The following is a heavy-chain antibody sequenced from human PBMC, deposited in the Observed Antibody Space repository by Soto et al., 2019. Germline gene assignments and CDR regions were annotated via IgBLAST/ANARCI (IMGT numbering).Heavy chain of an antibody. D-gene: IGHD3-16*02. CDR3: ARGKLSDYVWGSYRYHFDY. V-gene: IGHV4-34*01. J-gene: IGHJ4*02. Sequence: QVQLQQWGAGLLKPSETLSLTCAVYGGSFSGYYWSWIRQPPGKGLEWMGEINHSGSTNYNPALKSRVTIPVDTSKNPFSLTLSSVTAADTAVYYCARGKLSDYVWGSYRYHFDYWGQGTVVTVSS. CDR1: GGSFSGYY. CDR2: INHSGST.